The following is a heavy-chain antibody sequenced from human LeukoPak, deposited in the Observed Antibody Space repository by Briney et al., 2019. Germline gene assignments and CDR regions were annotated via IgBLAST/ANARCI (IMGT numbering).Heavy chain of an antibody. Sequence: SETLSLTCTVSGGSISSYYWSWIRQPPGRGLEWIAYFYYSGSTTYNPSLKGPVTISVDTSKNQFSLKLSSVTAADTAVYYCARGPNSGYGRFDYWGQGTLVTVSS. CDR2: FYYSGST. D-gene: IGHD5-12*01. CDR3: ARGPNSGYGRFDY. V-gene: IGHV4-59*01. CDR1: GGSISSYY. J-gene: IGHJ4*02.